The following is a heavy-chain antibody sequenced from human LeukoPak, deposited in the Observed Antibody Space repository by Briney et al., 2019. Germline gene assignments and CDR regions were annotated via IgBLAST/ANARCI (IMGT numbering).Heavy chain of an antibody. D-gene: IGHD6-13*01. J-gene: IGHJ4*02. CDR2: IIPIFGTA. CDR1: GGTFSSYA. V-gene: IGHV1-69*13. Sequence: SVKVSCKASGGTFSSYAISWVRQSPGQGLGCLGGIIPIFGTANYAQKFQGRVTITAYESTSTAYMELSSLRSEDTAVYYCARRRSSSWYGYFDYWGQGTLVTVSS. CDR3: ARRRSSSWYGYFDY.